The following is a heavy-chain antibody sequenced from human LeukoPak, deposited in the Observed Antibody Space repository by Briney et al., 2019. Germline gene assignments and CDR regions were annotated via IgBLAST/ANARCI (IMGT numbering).Heavy chain of an antibody. D-gene: IGHD2-2*02. CDR2: IYTSGST. Sequence: SETLSLTCTVSGGSISSYYWSWIRQPAGKGLEWIGRIYTSGSTNYNPSLKSRVTMSVDTSKNQFSLKLSSVTAADTAVYYCAREPRSSHYCSSTSCYTASEYFQHWGQGTLVTVSS. J-gene: IGHJ1*01. CDR3: AREPRSSHYCSSTSCYTASEYFQH. CDR1: GGSISSYY. V-gene: IGHV4-4*07.